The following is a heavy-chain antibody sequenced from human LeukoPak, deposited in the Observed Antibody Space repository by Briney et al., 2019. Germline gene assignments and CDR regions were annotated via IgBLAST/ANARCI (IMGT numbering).Heavy chain of an antibody. CDR2: ISPSGDRT. Sequence: GGSLRLSCAASGFTFGSYAMSWVRQAPGKGLEWVSFISPSGDRTSNADSVECRFTISRDNPRNTLYLQMNSLRDEDTAVYYCAIMHGYYDGSGYWVQWGQGTLVTVSS. CDR3: AIMHGYYDGSGYWVQ. J-gene: IGHJ4*02. CDR1: GFTFGSYA. D-gene: IGHD3-22*01. V-gene: IGHV3-23*01.